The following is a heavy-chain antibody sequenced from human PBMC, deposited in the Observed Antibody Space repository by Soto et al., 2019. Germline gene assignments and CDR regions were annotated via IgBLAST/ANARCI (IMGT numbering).Heavy chain of an antibody. J-gene: IGHJ5*02. CDR3: AREEYSSGWYESGWLAP. Sequence: GASVKVSCKASGYTFTSYGISWVRQAPGQGLEWMGWISAYNGNTNYAQKLQGRVTMTTDTSTSTAYMELRSLRSDDTAVYYCAREEYSSGWYESGWLAPWGQGTLVTVSS. D-gene: IGHD6-19*01. V-gene: IGHV1-18*01. CDR1: GYTFTSYG. CDR2: ISAYNGNT.